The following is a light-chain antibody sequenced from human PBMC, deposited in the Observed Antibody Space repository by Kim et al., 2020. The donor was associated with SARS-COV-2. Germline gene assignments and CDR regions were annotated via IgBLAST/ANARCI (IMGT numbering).Light chain of an antibody. CDR1: QGVSSY. CDR3: QQYGNSPLT. J-gene: IGKJ3*01. Sequence: LSPGERCTPSCKAIQGVSSYLAWYQQKPGQAPRLLIYGAYSRATGVPGRFSGSGSGTDVTLTISRLEPKDFAVYYCQQYGNSPLTFGPGTKVDIK. V-gene: IGKV3-20*01. CDR2: GAY.